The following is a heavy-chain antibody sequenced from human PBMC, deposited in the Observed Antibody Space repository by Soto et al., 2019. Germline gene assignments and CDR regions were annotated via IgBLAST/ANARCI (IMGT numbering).Heavy chain of an antibody. CDR2: IHYSGSV. CDR1: GGSISYDHYH. V-gene: IGHV4-30-4*01. J-gene: IGHJ6*02. D-gene: IGHD2-21*02. CDR3: AREDDGGDRDYYGLDV. Sequence: QVQLQESGPGLVRPSQTLSLTCTVSGGSISYDHYHWTWIRQPPGKGLEWIGYIHYSGSVFYNPSLQSRLSMSVDTSKNLFSLKLSSMTAADTAVYFCAREDDGGDRDYYGLDVWGQGTTVTVSS.